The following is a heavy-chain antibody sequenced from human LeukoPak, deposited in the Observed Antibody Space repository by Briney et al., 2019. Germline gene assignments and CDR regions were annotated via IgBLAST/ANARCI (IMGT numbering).Heavy chain of an antibody. CDR2: IDPGDSDT. CDR3: AREEAHSGSYQY. D-gene: IGHD1-26*01. V-gene: IGHV5-51*01. Sequence: GESLKISCKGSGYNFTNYWVGWVRQMPGKGLEWMGIIDPGDSDTRYSPSFVSQITISADKSISTAYLQWNSLEASDSAMYYCAREEAHSGSYQYWGQGTLVTVSS. J-gene: IGHJ4*02. CDR1: GYNFTNYW.